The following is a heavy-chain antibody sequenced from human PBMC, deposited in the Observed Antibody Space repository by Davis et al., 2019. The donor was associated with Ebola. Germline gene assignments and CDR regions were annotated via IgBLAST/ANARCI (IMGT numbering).Heavy chain of an antibody. V-gene: IGHV1-18*04. Sequence: ASVKVSCKASEYTFTGHYIHWVRQAPGQGLEWMGWINPHNGNTNYAQNVQGRVIMTSDTATTTAYMEVGSLRSGDTAVYYCARAQFPTTSDHWGQGTLVTVSS. CDR2: INPHNGNT. CDR1: EYTFTGHY. CDR3: ARAQFPTTSDH. J-gene: IGHJ4*02. D-gene: IGHD1-1*01.